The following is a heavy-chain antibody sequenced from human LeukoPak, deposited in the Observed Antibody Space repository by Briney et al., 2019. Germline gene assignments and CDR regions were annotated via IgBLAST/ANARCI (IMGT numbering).Heavy chain of an antibody. D-gene: IGHD5-12*01. CDR2: IFFSGST. Sequence: SETLSLTCTVSGGSISSYYWSWIRQPPGKGLEWIGRIFFSGSTNSNPSLKSRVTMSVAAAKNQFSLKLTSVTAAATAVYYCAGVDRVGWSVYGIDFWGQGTTVTVSS. J-gene: IGHJ6*02. CDR1: GGSISSYY. V-gene: IGHV4-4*07. CDR3: AGVDRVGWSVYGIDF.